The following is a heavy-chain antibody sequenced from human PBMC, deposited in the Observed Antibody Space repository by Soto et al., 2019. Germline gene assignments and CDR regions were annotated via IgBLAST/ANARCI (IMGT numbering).Heavy chain of an antibody. D-gene: IGHD5-12*01. CDR3: ARDGEMATIALGDY. CDR2: IKQDGSEK. Sequence: GGSLRLSCAASGFTFSSYWMSWVRQAPGKGLEWVANIKQDGSEKYYVDSVKGRFTISRDNAKNSLYLQMNSLRAEDTAVYYCARDGEMATIALGDYWGQGTLVTVSS. CDR1: GFTFSSYW. V-gene: IGHV3-7*05. J-gene: IGHJ4*02.